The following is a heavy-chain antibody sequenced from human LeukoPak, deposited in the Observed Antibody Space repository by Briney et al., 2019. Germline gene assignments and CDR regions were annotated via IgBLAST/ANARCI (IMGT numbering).Heavy chain of an antibody. CDR2: IKEDGSEA. J-gene: IGHJ4*02. D-gene: IGHD3-10*02. V-gene: IGHV3-7*03. CDR3: ARDPYVSNFDY. Sequence: GGSLRLSCAASGFTFSNYWMSWVRQAPGKGPEWMGNIKEDGSEAYYVDSVKGRFTISRDNAQNSLYLHMHSLRVEDTAVYYCARDPYVSNFDYWGQGTLVTGSS. CDR1: GFTFSNYW.